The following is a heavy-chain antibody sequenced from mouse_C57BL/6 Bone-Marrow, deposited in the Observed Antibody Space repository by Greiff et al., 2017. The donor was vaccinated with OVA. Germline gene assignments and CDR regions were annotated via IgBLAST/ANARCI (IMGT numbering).Heavy chain of an antibody. CDR1: GYSFTGYY. V-gene: IGHV1-42*01. J-gene: IGHJ4*01. CDR3: ARGGYYAMDY. Sequence: VQLQQSGPELVKPGASVKISCKASGYSFTGYYMNWVKQSPEKSLEWIGEINPSTGGTTYNQKFKAKATLTVDKSSSTAYMPLTSLTSESSAVYYGARGGYYAMDYWGQGTSVTVSA. CDR2: INPSTGGT.